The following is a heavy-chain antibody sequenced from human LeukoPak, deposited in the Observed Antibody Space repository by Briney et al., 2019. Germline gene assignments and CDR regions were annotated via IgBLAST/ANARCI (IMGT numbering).Heavy chain of an antibody. CDR2: VSSRGAT. V-gene: IGHV4-59*01. CDR3: ARAQKTMLSRAVYFFDF. D-gene: IGHD2-2*01. Sequence: SETLSLTCNVSGASISDYYWGWIRQSPTRGLEWMGYVSSRGATNNNPSLKSRVTTSAHTSENQLSLKLTSVTAADTAVYYCARAQKTMLSRAVYFFDFWGQGLLVTVSS. CDR1: GASISDYY. J-gene: IGHJ4*02.